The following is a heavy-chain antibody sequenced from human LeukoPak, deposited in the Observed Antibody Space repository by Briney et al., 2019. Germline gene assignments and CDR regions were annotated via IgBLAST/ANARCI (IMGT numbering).Heavy chain of an antibody. CDR1: GFTVSSNY. V-gene: IGHV3-23*01. Sequence: GGSLRLSCAASGFTVSSNYMSWVRQAPGKGLEWVSVISGSGDSTYYADSVKGRFTISRDNSKNTLNLQMNSPRVEDTAVYYCAKLSGSYYLPLDYWGQGTLVTVSS. CDR3: AKLSGSYYLPLDY. CDR2: ISGSGDST. D-gene: IGHD1-26*01. J-gene: IGHJ4*02.